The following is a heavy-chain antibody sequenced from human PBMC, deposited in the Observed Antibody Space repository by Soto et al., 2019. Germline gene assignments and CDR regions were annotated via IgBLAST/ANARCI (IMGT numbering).Heavy chain of an antibody. CDR2: IKQDGIEK. CDR3: ARYGLGGGWLDP. CDR1: GVSFSSYW. J-gene: IGHJ5*02. Sequence: GSLRLSCAASGVSFSSYWMSWVRQAPGKGLEWVANIKQDGIEKYYVDSVKGRFTISRDNAKNSLYLQMNSLRAEDMAVYYCARYGLGGGWLDPWCQGTLVTVSS. D-gene: IGHD1-26*01. V-gene: IGHV3-7*01.